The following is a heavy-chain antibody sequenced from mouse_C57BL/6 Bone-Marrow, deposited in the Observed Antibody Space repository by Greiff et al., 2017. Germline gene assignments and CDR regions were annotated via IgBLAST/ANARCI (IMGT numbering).Heavy chain of an antibody. Sequence: EVQLVESGGGLVQSGRSLRLSCATSGFTFSDFYMEWVRQAPGKGLEWIAASRNKANDYTTEYSASVKGRFIVSRDTSQSILYLQMNALRAEDTAMYYCARDAPYYYGSSRYWYFDVWGTGTTVTVSS. D-gene: IGHD1-1*01. V-gene: IGHV7-1*01. CDR2: SRNKANDYTT. CDR1: GFTFSDFY. CDR3: ARDAPYYYGSSRYWYFDV. J-gene: IGHJ1*03.